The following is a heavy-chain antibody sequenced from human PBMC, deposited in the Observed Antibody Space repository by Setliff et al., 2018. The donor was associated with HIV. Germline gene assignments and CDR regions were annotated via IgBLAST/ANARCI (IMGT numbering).Heavy chain of an antibody. CDR1: GGSISSHH. V-gene: IGHV4-59*11. J-gene: IGHJ3*01. CDR2: IHYSGST. Sequence: PSETLSLTCTVSGGSISSHHWTWIRQPPGKGLEWIGDIHYSGSTNYNSSLKSRVTITIDTSKNQFSLKVRSVTAADTAVYYCARGRQIGVEGAAAFDLWGQGIVVTVSS. D-gene: IGHD1-26*01. CDR3: ARGRQIGVEGAAAFDL.